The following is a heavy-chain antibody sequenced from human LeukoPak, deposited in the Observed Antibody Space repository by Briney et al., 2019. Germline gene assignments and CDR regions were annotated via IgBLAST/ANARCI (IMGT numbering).Heavy chain of an antibody. CDR1: GFTFDDYA. V-gene: IGHV3-43D*03. J-gene: IGHJ4*02. CDR2: INWDGGST. CDR3: AKLGSLPLWNYYDSGGGNTDDY. D-gene: IGHD3-22*01. Sequence: GGSLRLSCAASGFTFDDYAMHWVRQAPGKGLEWVSLINWDGGSTFYADAVKGRFTISRDNSRNSLYLQMNSLRAEDTALYYCAKLGSLPLWNYYDSGGGNTDDYWGQGTLVTVSS.